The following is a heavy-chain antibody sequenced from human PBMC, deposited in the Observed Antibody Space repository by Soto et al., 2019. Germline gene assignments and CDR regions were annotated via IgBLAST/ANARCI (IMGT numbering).Heavy chain of an antibody. V-gene: IGHV3-7*05. CDR2: IKQDGSEK. D-gene: IGHD5-18*01. J-gene: IGHJ4*01. Sequence: GGSPRLSCAASGFTFSNYWMSWVRQAPGKGLEWVANIKQDGSEKYYVDSVKGRFTLSRDNSKNSMYLQMNSLRAEDTAVYYCAREVDRALVGSPHYFDYWGQGTLVTVSS. CDR3: AREVDRALVGSPHYFDY. CDR1: GFTFSNYW.